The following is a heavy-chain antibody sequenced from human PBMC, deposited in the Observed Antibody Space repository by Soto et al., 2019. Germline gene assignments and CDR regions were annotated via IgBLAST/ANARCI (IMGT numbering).Heavy chain of an antibody. Sequence: PGESLKISCKVSGYSFSTYWIGWVSQKPGKGLEWMGIIYPLDSYTRYSPSFQGQFTMSVDKSTTTAYLQWSSLKASDSAMYYCGRIAPSTSFIDFWGQGTLVTVSS. J-gene: IGHJ4*02. D-gene: IGHD2-2*01. V-gene: IGHV5-51*01. CDR2: IYPLDSYT. CDR3: GRIAPSTSFIDF. CDR1: GYSFSTYW.